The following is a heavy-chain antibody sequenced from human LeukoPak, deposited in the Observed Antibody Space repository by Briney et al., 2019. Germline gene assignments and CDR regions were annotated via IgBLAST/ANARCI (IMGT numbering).Heavy chain of an antibody. J-gene: IGHJ4*02. V-gene: IGHV1-2*02. CDR3: ARDKRAVAVYGNLDY. D-gene: IGHD6-19*01. CDR1: GYTFTGYY. CDR2: INPNSGGT. Sequence: ASGKVSCKASGYTFTGYYMHWVRQAPGQGLEWMGWINPNSGGTNYAQKFQGRVTMTRDTSISTAYMELSRLRSDDTAVYYCARDKRAVAVYGNLDYWGQGTLVTVSS.